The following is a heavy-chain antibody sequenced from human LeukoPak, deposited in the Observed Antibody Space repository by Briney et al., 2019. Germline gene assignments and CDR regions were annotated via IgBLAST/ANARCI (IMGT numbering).Heavy chain of an antibody. V-gene: IGHV3-15*07. CDR2: IKSKADGGTT. CDR1: GFTFSNAW. J-gene: IGHJ4*02. CDR3: TTETLAEYYDSSGYQSLDY. D-gene: IGHD3-22*01. Sequence: GGSLRLSCAASGFTFSNAWMNWVRQVPGKGLEWVGRIKSKADGGTTDYAAPVKGRFTISRDDSKNTLYLQMNSLKTEDTAVYYCTTETLAEYYDSSGYQSLDYWGQGTLVTVSS.